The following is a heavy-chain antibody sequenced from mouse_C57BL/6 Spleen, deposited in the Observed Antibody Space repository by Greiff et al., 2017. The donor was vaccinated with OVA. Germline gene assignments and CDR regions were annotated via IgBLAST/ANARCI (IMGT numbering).Heavy chain of an antibody. J-gene: IGHJ2*01. CDR2: INYDGSST. CDR1: GFTFSDYY. D-gene: IGHD3-2*02. CDR3: ARTDSSGHYFDY. V-gene: IGHV5-16*01. Sequence: EVKLVESEGGLVQPGSSMKLSCTASGFTFSDYYMAWVRQVPEKGLEWVANINYDGSSTYYLDSLKSRFIISRDNAKNILYLQMSSLKSEDTATYYCARTDSSGHYFDYWGQGTTLTVSS.